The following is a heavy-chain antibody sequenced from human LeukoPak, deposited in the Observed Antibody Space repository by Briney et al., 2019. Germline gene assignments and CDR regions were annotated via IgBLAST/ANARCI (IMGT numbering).Heavy chain of an antibody. J-gene: IGHJ4*02. D-gene: IGHD3-3*01. CDR1: GFTFSSYS. CDR3: ARGGDTKGFWSGYFDY. V-gene: IGHV3-30*03. Sequence: PGGSLRLSCAASGFTFSSYSMNWVRQAPGKGLEWVAVISYDGSNKYYADSVKGRFTISRDNSKNTLYLQMNSLRAEDTAVYYCARGGDTKGFWSGYFDYWGQGTLVTVSS. CDR2: ISYDGSNK.